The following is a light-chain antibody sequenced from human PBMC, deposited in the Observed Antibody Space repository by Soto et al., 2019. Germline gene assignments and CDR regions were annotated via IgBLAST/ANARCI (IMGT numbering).Light chain of an antibody. CDR2: KAS. CDR3: QQYNPYSRT. Sequence: DIQMTQSPSTLSASVGDRVTITCRASQSISNWLAWYQQKPVKAPKLLIYKASSLQSGVPSRFSGSGSGTDFTLTISSLQPDYFAMYYCQQYNPYSRTFGQGTKVDIK. CDR1: QSISNW. V-gene: IGKV1-5*03. J-gene: IGKJ1*01.